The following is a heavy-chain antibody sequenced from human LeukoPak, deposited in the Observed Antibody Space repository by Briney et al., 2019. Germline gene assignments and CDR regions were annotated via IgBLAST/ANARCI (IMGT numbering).Heavy chain of an antibody. V-gene: IGHV4-39*01. CDR2: IYYSGST. Sequence: SETLSLTCTVSGGSISSSSYYWGWIRQPPGKGLEWIGSIYYSGSTYYNPSLKSRVTISVDTSKNQFSLKLSSVTAADTAVYYCVSTGHYYYDSSGYYYLWGQGTTVIVSS. J-gene: IGHJ6*02. CDR3: VSTGHYYYDSSGYYYL. D-gene: IGHD3-22*01. CDR1: GGSISSSSYY.